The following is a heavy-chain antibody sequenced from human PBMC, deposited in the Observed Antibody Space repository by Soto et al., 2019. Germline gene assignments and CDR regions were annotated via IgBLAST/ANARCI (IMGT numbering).Heavy chain of an antibody. V-gene: IGHV1-69*02. D-gene: IGHD5-12*01. CDR3: ARSSGYDYQKRVFDY. J-gene: IGHJ4*02. Sequence: GASVKVSCKASGGTFSSYTISWVRQAPGQGLEWMGRIIPILGITNYAQKFQGRVTMTADKSTSTAYMELRSLRSDDTAVYYCARSSGYDYQKRVFDYWGQGTLVTVSS. CDR1: GGTFSSYT. CDR2: IIPILGIT.